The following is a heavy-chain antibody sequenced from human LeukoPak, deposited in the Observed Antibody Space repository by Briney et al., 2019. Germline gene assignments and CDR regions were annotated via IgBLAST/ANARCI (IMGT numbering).Heavy chain of an antibody. CDR2: IYYSGST. J-gene: IGHJ5*02. V-gene: IGHV4-59*01. D-gene: IGHD2-21*02. CDR1: GGSISSYY. Sequence: SETLSLTCTVSGGSISSYYWSWIRQPPGKGLEWIGYIYYSGSTNYNPSLKSRVTISVDTSKNQFSLKLSSVTAADTAVYYRARLSRYCGGDCSDGTWFDPWGQGTLVTVSS. CDR3: ARLSRYCGGDCSDGTWFDP.